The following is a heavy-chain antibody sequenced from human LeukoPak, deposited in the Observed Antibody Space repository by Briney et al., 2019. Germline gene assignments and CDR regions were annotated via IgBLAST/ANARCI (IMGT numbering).Heavy chain of an antibody. V-gene: IGHV1-24*01. D-gene: IGHD6-13*01. J-gene: IGHJ6*02. CDR1: GYTLTELS. Sequence: ASVKVSCKVSGYTLTELSMHWVRQAPGKGLEWMGGFDPEDGETIYAQKFQGRVTMAEDTSTDTAYMELRSLRSDDTAVYYCAAGRQQLVPPRYYYGMDVWGQGTTVTVSS. CDR2: FDPEDGET. CDR3: AAGRQQLVPPRYYYGMDV.